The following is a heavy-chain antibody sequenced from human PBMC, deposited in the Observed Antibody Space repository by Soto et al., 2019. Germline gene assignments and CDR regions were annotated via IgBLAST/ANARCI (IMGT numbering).Heavy chain of an antibody. V-gene: IGHV3-21*01. CDR3: ARDSGGGYCSGGSCTDTDSMIEYFQH. J-gene: IGHJ1*01. D-gene: IGHD2-15*01. Sequence: GGSLRLSCAASGFTFSSYSMNWVRQAPGKGLEWVSSISSSSNYIYYADSVKGRFTISRDNAKNSLYLQMNSLRAEDTAVYYCARDSGGGYCSGGSCTDTDSMIEYFQHWGQGTLVTVSS. CDR1: GFTFSSYS. CDR2: ISSSSNYI.